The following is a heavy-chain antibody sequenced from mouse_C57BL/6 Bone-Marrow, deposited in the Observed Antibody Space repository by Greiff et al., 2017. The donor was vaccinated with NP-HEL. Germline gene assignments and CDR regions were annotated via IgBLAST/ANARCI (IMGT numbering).Heavy chain of an antibody. D-gene: IGHD1-1*01. CDR2: FYPGSGSI. J-gene: IGHJ2*01. CDR3: ARHGDYYGSSFYYFDY. V-gene: IGHV1-62-2*01. Sequence: VQRVESGAELVKPGASVKLSCKASGYTFTEYTIHWVKQRSGQGLEWIGWFYPGSGSIKYNEKFKDKATLTADKSSSTVYMELSRLTSEDSAVYFCARHGDYYGSSFYYFDYWGQGTTLTVSS. CDR1: GYTFTEYT.